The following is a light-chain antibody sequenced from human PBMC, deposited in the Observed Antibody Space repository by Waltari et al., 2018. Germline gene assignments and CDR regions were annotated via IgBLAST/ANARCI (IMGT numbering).Light chain of an antibody. J-gene: IGKJ2*01. Sequence: AIQLTQSPSFLSASVGDRVTIPCRTSQATNSALAWYQQKPGKAPKLLIYGASTLESGVPGRFSGTGSGTEFTLTISSLQPDDFATYYCQRYNSYANTFGQGTKVDIK. CDR2: GAS. V-gene: IGKV1-13*02. CDR1: QATNSA. CDR3: QRYNSYANT.